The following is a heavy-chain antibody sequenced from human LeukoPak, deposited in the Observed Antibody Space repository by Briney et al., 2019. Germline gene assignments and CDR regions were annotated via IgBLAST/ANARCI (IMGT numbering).Heavy chain of an antibody. CDR2: INHSGST. V-gene: IGHV4-34*01. D-gene: IGHD6-13*01. CDR3: ARGGDIAATD. Sequence: PSETLSLTCAVYGGSFSGYYWSWIRQPPGKGLEWIGEINHSGSTNYNPSLKSRVTISVDTSKNQFSLKLSSVTAADTAVYYCARGGDIAATDWGQGTLVTVSS. CDR1: GGSFSGYY. J-gene: IGHJ4*02.